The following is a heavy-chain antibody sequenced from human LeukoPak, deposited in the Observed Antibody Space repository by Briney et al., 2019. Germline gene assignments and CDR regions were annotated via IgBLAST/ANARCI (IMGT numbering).Heavy chain of an antibody. V-gene: IGHV4-59*01. J-gene: IGHJ4*02. CDR3: ATTHYSGSYDY. D-gene: IGHD1-26*01. CDR1: GGSISSYY. CDR2: IYYSGST. Sequence: SETLSLTCTVSGGSISSYYWSWIRHPPGKGLEWIGYIYYSGSTNYNPSLKSRVTISVDTSKNQFSLKLSSVTAADTAVYYCATTHYSGSYDYWGQGTLVTVSS.